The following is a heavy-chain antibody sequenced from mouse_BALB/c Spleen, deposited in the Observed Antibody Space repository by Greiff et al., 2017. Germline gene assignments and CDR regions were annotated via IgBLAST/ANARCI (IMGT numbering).Heavy chain of an antibody. J-gene: IGHJ3*01. Sequence: QVQLQQSGAELARPGASVKLSCKASGYTFTSYWMQWVKQRPGQGLEWIGAIYPGDGDTRYTQKFKGKATLTADKSSSTAYMQLSSLASEDSAVYYCARIYDGAYWGQGTLVTVSA. V-gene: IGHV1-87*01. CDR2: IYPGDGDT. CDR1: GYTFTSYW. CDR3: ARIYDGAY. D-gene: IGHD2-3*01.